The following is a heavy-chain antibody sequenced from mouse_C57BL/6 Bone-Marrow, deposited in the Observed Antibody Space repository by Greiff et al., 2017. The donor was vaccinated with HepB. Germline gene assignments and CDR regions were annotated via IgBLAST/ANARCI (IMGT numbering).Heavy chain of an antibody. CDR2: IHPNSGST. V-gene: IGHV1-64*01. J-gene: IGHJ4*01. CDR3: ARWSRADAIDY. CDR1: GYTFTSYW. Sequence: QVQLQQPGAELVKPGASVKLSCKASGYTFTSYWMHWVKQRPGQGLEWIGMIHPNSGSTNYNEKFKSKATLTVDKSSSTAYMQLSSLTSEDSAVYYCARWSRADAIDYWGQGTSVTVSS. D-gene: IGHD3-1*01.